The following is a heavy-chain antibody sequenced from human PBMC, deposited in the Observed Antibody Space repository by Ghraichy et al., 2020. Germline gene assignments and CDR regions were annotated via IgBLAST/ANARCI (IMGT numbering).Heavy chain of an antibody. CDR3: AKEGIPMYYDSSGYPYYFDY. J-gene: IGHJ4*02. V-gene: IGHV3-23*01. Sequence: GGSLRLSCAASGFTFSSYAMSWVRQAPGKGLEWVSAISGSGGSTYYADSVKGRFTISRDNSKNTLYLQMNSLRAEDTAVYYCAKEGIPMYYDSSGYPYYFDYWGQGTLVTVSS. CDR2: ISGSGGST. D-gene: IGHD3-22*01. CDR1: GFTFSSYA.